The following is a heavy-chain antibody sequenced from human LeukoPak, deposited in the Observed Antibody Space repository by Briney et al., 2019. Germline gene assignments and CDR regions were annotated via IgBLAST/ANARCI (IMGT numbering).Heavy chain of an antibody. J-gene: IGHJ4*02. Sequence: GGSLRLSCAASGFTFSSYWRSGVRQAPGKGLEWVAIMKEDGSEKYNVDSVKGRFTISRDNAKNSLFLQMNSLRAEDTAVYYCASGSGWVFDYWGQGTLVTVSS. CDR2: MKEDGSEK. CDR3: ASGSGWVFDY. V-gene: IGHV3-7*01. D-gene: IGHD6-19*01. CDR1: GFTFSSYW.